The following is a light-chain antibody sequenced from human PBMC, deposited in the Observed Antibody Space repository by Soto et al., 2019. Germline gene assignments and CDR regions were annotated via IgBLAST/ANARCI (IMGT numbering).Light chain of an antibody. CDR2: GAS. J-gene: IGKJ2*01. CDR3: QQYGTSLVT. V-gene: IGKV3-20*01. CDR1: QSISSTY. Sequence: ETVLTQSPGTLSLSPGERATLSCRASQSISSTYVAWYQHKPGQPPRLLIYGASGRATGIPDRFTGGGSGTDFTLTSSRLEPEDFAVYYCQQYGTSLVTFGQGTKLEI.